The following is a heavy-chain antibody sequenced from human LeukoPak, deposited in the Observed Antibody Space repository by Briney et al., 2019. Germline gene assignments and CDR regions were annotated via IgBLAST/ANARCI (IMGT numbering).Heavy chain of an antibody. V-gene: IGHV3-7*03. CDR2: IKEDGSEK. J-gene: IGHJ4*02. CDR3: AKDLGLMVRGEFDY. CDR1: GFTFSTYW. D-gene: IGHD3-10*01. Sequence: GGSLRLSCAASGFTFSTYWMSWVRQAPGKGLEWVANIKEDGSEKYYVDSVKGRFTISRDNAKNSLYLQMNSLRAEDTAVYYCAKDLGLMVRGEFDYWGQGTLVTVSS.